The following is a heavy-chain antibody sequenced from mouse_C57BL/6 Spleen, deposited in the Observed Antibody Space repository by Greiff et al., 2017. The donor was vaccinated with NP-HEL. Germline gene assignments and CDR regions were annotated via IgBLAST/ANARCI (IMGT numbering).Heavy chain of an antibody. CDR2: IDPSDSYT. CDR1: GYTFTSYW. J-gene: IGHJ3*01. CDR3: ARNELGPWFAY. V-gene: IGHV1-50*01. Sequence: QVQLQQSGAELVKPGASVKLSCKASGYTFTSYWMQWVKQRPGQGLEWIGEIDPSDSYTNYNQKFKGKATLTVDTSSSTAYMQLSSLTSEDSAVYYCARNELGPWFAYWGQGTLVTVSA. D-gene: IGHD4-1*01.